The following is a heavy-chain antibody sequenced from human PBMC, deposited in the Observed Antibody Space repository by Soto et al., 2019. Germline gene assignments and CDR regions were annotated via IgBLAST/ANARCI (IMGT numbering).Heavy chain of an antibody. D-gene: IGHD3-9*01. V-gene: IGHV3-73*01. Sequence: GGSLKISCAASGFTFGASNLQWVRQASGKGLEWLGRIGNKSENYATTYAASMKGRFTIFRDDSKKTAYLQMNNLESEDTAVYYCSRDDSDWFLNWGRGTLVTVSS. CDR2: IGNKSENYAT. CDR1: GFTFGASN. J-gene: IGHJ4*02. CDR3: SRDDSDWFLN.